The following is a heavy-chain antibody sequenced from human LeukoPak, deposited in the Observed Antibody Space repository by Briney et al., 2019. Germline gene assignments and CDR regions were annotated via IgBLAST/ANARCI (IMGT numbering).Heavy chain of an antibody. Sequence: SETLSLTRTVSGDSISSGSYYWAWVRQAPGKGLEWIGSIYHSGSTYYRPSLKSRVTVSVDTSKSQLSLKLNSVTAADTAVYYCVRVISDSSGWHHWYFDLWGRGTLVTVSS. CDR3: VRVISDSSGWHHWYFDL. CDR2: IYHSGST. CDR1: GDSISSGSYY. V-gene: IGHV4-39*07. J-gene: IGHJ2*01. D-gene: IGHD3-22*01.